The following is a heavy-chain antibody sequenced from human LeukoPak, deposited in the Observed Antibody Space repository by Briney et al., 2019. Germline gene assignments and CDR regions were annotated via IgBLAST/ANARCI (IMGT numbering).Heavy chain of an antibody. D-gene: IGHD6-13*01. J-gene: IGHJ4*02. CDR3: ARARYVAAAGHTFDY. V-gene: IGHV3-49*04. Sequence: PGRSLRLSCTASGFTFGDYAMSWVRQAPGKGLEWVGFIRSKAYGGTTEYAASVKGRFTISRDDSKSIAYLQTNSLKTEDTAVYYCARARYVAAAGHTFDYWGQGTLVTVSS. CDR1: GFTFGDYA. CDR2: IRSKAYGGTT.